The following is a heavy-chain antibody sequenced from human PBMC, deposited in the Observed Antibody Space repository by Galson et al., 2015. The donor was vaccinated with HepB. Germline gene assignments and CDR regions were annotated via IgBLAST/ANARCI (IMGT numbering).Heavy chain of an antibody. D-gene: IGHD1-14*01. CDR3: ARSEDAFDI. Sequence: SLRLSCAASGFTFSSYGMRWVRQAPGKGLEWVAVIWYDGSNKYYADSVKGRFTISRDNSKNTLYLQMNSLRAEDTAVYYCARSEDAFDIWGQGTMVTVSS. V-gene: IGHV3-33*01. CDR1: GFTFSSYG. CDR2: IWYDGSNK. J-gene: IGHJ3*02.